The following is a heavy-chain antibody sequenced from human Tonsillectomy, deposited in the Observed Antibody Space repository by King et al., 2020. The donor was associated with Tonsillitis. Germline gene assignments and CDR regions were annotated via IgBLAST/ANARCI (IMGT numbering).Heavy chain of an antibody. CDR1: GGTFSNYA. CDR3: AREGPGIAAAGTFDY. CDR2: IIPILGIA. D-gene: IGHD6-13*01. V-gene: IGHV1-69*09. Sequence: QLVQSGAEVKKPGSSVKVSCKASGGTFSNYAINWVRQAPGQGLEWMGRIIPILGIANYAQKFQGRVTITADKSTSTAYMELSSLRSEDTAVYNCAREGPGIAAAGTFDYWGQGTLVTVSS. J-gene: IGHJ4*02.